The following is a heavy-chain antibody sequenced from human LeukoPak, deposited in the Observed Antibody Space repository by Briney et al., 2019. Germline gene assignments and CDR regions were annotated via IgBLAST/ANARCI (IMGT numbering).Heavy chain of an antibody. Sequence: SETLSLTCTVSGGSITSYFWSWIRQPAGKGLEWIGRIYSSGSTNYNPSLKSRVTMSIDTSKNQFSLRLSSVTAADTAVYYCTRDRGDYGGPDYWGQGTLVTVSS. D-gene: IGHD4-23*01. V-gene: IGHV4-4*07. CDR2: IYSSGST. CDR3: TRDRGDYGGPDY. CDR1: GGSITSYF. J-gene: IGHJ4*02.